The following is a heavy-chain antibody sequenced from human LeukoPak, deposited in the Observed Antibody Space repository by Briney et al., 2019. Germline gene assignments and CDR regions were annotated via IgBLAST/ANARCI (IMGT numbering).Heavy chain of an antibody. Sequence: GGSLRLSCAASGFTVSSNYMSWVRQAPGKGLEWVSVMYSGGSTYYADSVKGRFTISRDNSKNTLYLQMNSLRAEDTAVYYCARDLRGNIAAVNYYYMDVWGKGTTVTVSS. D-gene: IGHD6-13*01. V-gene: IGHV3-66*02. CDR2: MYSGGST. CDR3: ARDLRGNIAAVNYYYMDV. CDR1: GFTVSSNY. J-gene: IGHJ6*03.